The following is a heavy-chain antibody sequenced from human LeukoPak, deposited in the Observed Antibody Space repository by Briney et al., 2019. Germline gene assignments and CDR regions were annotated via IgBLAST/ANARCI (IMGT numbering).Heavy chain of an antibody. CDR1: GGSISSYY. V-gene: IGHV4-59*08. Sequence: SETLSLTCTVSGGSISSYYWSWIRQPPGKGLEWIGYIYYSGSTNYNPSLKSRVTTSVDTSKNQFSLKLSSVTAADTAVYYCARHAYYYDSSGYYPYYFDYWGQGTLVTVSS. CDR2: IYYSGST. D-gene: IGHD3-22*01. CDR3: ARHAYYYDSSGYYPYYFDY. J-gene: IGHJ4*02.